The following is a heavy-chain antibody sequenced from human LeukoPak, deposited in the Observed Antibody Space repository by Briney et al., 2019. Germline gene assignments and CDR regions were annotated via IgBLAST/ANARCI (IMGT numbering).Heavy chain of an antibody. V-gene: IGHV1-46*01. J-gene: IGHJ4*02. CDR2: INPSGGST. CDR1: GYTFTNYY. D-gene: IGHD6-13*01. Sequence: ASVKVSCKASGYTFTNYYMHWVRQAPGQGLEWMGIINPSGGSTSYAQKFQGRVTMTRDTSTSTVYMELSSLRSEDTAVYYCARDTAGTYYFDYWGQGTLVTVSS. CDR3: ARDTAGTYYFDY.